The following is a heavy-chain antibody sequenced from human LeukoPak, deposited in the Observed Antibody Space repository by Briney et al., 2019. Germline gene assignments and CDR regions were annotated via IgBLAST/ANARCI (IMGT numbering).Heavy chain of an antibody. V-gene: IGHV3-30-3*01. Sequence: GGSLRLSCAASGFTFSSYAMHWVRQAPGKGLEWVAVISYDGSNKYYADSVKGRFTTSRDNSKNTLYLQMNSLRAEDTAVYYCAKDVPTAYFDYWGQGTLVTVSS. D-gene: IGHD2-2*01. J-gene: IGHJ4*02. CDR2: ISYDGSNK. CDR3: AKDVPTAYFDY. CDR1: GFTFSSYA.